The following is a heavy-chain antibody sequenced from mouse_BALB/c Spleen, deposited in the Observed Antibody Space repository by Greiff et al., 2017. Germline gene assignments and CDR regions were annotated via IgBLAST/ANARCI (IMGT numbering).Heavy chain of an antibody. CDR1: GYSITSGYF. J-gene: IGHJ4*01. D-gene: IGHD2-2*01. V-gene: IGHV3-6*02. CDR3: ARGPYGFYYAMDY. CDR2: ISYDGSN. Sequence: ESGPGLVKPSQSLSLTCSVTGYSITSGYFWNWIRQFPGNKLEWMGYISYDGSNNYNPSLKNRISITRDTSKNQFFLKLNSVTTEDTATYYCARGPYGFYYAMDYWGQGTSVTVSS.